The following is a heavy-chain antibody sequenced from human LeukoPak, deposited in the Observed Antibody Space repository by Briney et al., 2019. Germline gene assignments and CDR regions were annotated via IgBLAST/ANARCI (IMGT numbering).Heavy chain of an antibody. CDR2: INSDGSST. Sequence: PGGSLRLSCAASGFTFSSYRMHWVRQAPGKGLVWVSRINSDGSSTTYADSVKGRFTISRDNAKNTLYLQMNSLRAEDTAVYYCARGMTTAWYNWFDSWGQGTLVTVSS. J-gene: IGHJ5*01. D-gene: IGHD4-11*01. CDR3: ARGMTTAWYNWFDS. V-gene: IGHV3-74*01. CDR1: GFTFSSYR.